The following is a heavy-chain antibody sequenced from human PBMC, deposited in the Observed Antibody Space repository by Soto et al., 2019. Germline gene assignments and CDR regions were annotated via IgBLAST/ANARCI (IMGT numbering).Heavy chain of an antibody. Sequence: PGESLKISCKGSGYSFTSYLIGWVRQMPGKGLEWMGIIYPGDSDTRYSPSFQGQVTISADKSISTAYLQWSSLKASDTAMYYCARPLIAASRIHGMDVWGQGTTVTVSS. CDR2: IYPGDSDT. CDR1: GYSFTSYL. CDR3: ARPLIAASRIHGMDV. D-gene: IGHD5-18*01. V-gene: IGHV5-51*01. J-gene: IGHJ6*02.